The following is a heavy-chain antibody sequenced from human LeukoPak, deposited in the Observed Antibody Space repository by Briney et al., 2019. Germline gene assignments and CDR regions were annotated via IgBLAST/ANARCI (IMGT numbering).Heavy chain of an antibody. CDR2: IYPGDSDT. D-gene: IGHD2-2*01. V-gene: IGHV5-51*01. Sequence: GESLKISCKGSGYSFTSYWIGWVRQMPAKGLEWMGRIYPGDSDTRYNPSFQGQVTISADKSISTAYLQWSSLKASDTAMYYCARPSYCSSTSCSGFDYWGQGTLVTVSS. CDR1: GYSFTSYW. J-gene: IGHJ4*02. CDR3: ARPSYCSSTSCSGFDY.